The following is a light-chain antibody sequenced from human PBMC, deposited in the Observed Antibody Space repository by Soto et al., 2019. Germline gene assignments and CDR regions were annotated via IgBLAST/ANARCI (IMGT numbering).Light chain of an antibody. CDR2: GAS. V-gene: IGKV3-20*01. J-gene: IGKJ2*01. CDR3: QQYCRSPLLYT. CDR1: QSVTSNY. Sequence: EIVLTQSPGTLSLSPGERTTVSCRASQSVTSNYLAWYQQKPGQAPRLLIYGASTRAAGVPDRFSGSGSGTDFTLIITRLEPEDFAVYYCQQYCRSPLLYTFGQGTKVGVK.